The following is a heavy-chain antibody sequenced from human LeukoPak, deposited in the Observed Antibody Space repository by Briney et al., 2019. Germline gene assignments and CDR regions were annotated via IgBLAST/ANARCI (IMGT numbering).Heavy chain of an antibody. CDR2: INSDGGTT. CDR1: GFTFSNYW. D-gene: IGHD3-10*01. Sequence: QTGGSLRLSCAASGFTFSNYWMYWVRHAPGEGLVWVSRINSDGGTTTYADSVKGRFTISRDNDKNLLYLQMNSLRADDTAVYYCARDALGSYDYWGQGTLVTVSS. V-gene: IGHV3-74*01. J-gene: IGHJ4*02. CDR3: ARDALGSYDY.